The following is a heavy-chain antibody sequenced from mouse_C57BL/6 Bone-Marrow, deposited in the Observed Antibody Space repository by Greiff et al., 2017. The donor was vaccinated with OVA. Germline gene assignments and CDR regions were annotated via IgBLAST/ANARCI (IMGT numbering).Heavy chain of an antibody. J-gene: IGHJ4*01. CDR1: GYAFTNYL. CDR3: ARPYYYPMDY. CDR2: INPGSGGT. Sequence: QVQLQQSGAELVRPGTSVKVSCKASGYAFTNYLIEWVKQRPGQGLEWIGVINPGSGGTNYNEKFKGKATLTADKSSSTAYMQLSSLTSEDSAVYFCARPYYYPMDYWGQGTSVTVSS. V-gene: IGHV1-54*01.